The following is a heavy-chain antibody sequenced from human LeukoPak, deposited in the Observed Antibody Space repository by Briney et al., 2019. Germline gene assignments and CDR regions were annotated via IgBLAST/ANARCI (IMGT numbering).Heavy chain of an antibody. CDR1: GGSISSSNW. CDR2: TYHSGST. D-gene: IGHD3-10*01. CDR3: GASGSQLVRIDV. Sequence: PSETMSLTCAVSGGSISSSNWWSWVRQPPGQGLEWIGETYHSGSTNYNPSLKSRVTISVDKSKNQFSLKLSSVTAAYTAVYYGGASGSQLVRIDVWGKGTTVTVSS. J-gene: IGHJ6*04. V-gene: IGHV4-4*02.